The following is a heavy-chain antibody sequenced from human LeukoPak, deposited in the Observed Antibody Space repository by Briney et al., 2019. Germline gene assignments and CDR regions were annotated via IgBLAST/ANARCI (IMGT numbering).Heavy chain of an antibody. CDR3: APAIAAARMGMDY. V-gene: IGHV3-30*02. D-gene: IGHD6-25*01. CDR1: GFTFSSYG. J-gene: IGHJ4*02. CDR2: IRFDGSNE. Sequence: GGSLRLSCAASGFTFSSYGMHWVRQAPGKGLEWVAFIRFDGSNEYYSDSVKGRFTISRDNSKNRLYLQMNSLRIEDTAVYYCAPAIAAARMGMDYWGQGTLVTVSS.